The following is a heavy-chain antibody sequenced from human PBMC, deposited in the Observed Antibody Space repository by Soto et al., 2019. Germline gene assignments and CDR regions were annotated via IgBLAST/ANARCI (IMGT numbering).Heavy chain of an antibody. CDR2: RSGNATTT. D-gene: IGHD6-6*01. Sequence: GSLSPSWPAARFTFGSLAMNWVRRAPGRGLAWVAVRSGNATTTYSADSGKGRFTMCRAACKPTMDLQMNSLKAEDTAVYYCVKKAGIITRYGLGAWGQRTTVAVAS. CDR3: VKKAGIITRYGLGA. CDR1: RFTFGSLA. J-gene: IGHJ6*02. V-gene: IGHV3-23*01.